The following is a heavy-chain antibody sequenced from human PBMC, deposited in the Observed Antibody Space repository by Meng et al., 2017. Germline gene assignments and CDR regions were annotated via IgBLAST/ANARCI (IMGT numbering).Heavy chain of an antibody. V-gene: IGHV3-20*04. Sequence: GESLKISCAASGFTFYDYGMSWVRQAPGKGLEWVSGINWNGGSTGYADSVKGRFTISRDNAKNSLYLQMNSLRAEDTTLYYCARTTPEDYYGSGSYYSHPDYWGQGTLVTVSS. D-gene: IGHD3-10*01. J-gene: IGHJ4*02. CDR2: INWNGGST. CDR1: GFTFYDYG. CDR3: ARTTPEDYYGSGSYYSHPDY.